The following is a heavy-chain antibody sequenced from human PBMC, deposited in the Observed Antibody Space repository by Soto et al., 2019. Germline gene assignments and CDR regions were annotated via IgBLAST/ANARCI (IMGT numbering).Heavy chain of an antibody. J-gene: IGHJ4*02. CDR2: ISAYNGNT. D-gene: IGHD4-17*01. CDR3: ARDLKNDYGDYVEFDY. CDR1: GYTFTSYG. Sequence: ASVKVSCKASGYTFTSYGISWVRQAPGQGLEWMGWISAYNGNTNYAQKLQGRVTMTTDTSTSTAYMELRSLRSDDTAVYYCARDLKNDYGDYVEFDYWGQGTLVTVSS. V-gene: IGHV1-18*01.